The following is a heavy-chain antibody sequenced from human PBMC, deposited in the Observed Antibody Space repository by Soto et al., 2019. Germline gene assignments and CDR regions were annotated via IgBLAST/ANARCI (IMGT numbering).Heavy chain of an antibody. Sequence: VKSSSRATGLNYTTPGMQWVRPARGQRLEWIGWIVVGSGNTNYAQKFQERVTITRDMSTSTAYMELSSLRSEDTAVYYCAAEGTVTTGMDVWGQGTTVTVSS. J-gene: IGHJ6*02. CDR2: IVVGSGNT. D-gene: IGHD4-17*01. CDR1: GLNYTTPG. CDR3: AAEGTVTTGMDV. V-gene: IGHV1-58*02.